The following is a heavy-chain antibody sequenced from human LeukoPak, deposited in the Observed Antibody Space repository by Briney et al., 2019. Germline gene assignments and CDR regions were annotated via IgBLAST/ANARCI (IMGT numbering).Heavy chain of an antibody. CDR2: INHSGST. J-gene: IGHJ6*02. V-gene: IGHV4-34*01. CDR3: ARGSGYDFWSGYYPPRYYGMDV. CDR1: GGSFSGYY. D-gene: IGHD3-3*01. Sequence: SETLSLTCAVCGGSFSGYYWSWIRQPPGKGLEWIGEINHSGSTNYNPSLKSRVTISVDTSKNQFSLKLSSVTAADTAVYYCARGSGYDFWSGYYPPRYYGMDVWGQGTTVTVSS.